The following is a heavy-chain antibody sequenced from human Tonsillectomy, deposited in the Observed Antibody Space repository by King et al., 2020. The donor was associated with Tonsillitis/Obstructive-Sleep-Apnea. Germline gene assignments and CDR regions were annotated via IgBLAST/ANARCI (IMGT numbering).Heavy chain of an antibody. D-gene: IGHD2-2*01. Sequence: TLKESGPTLVKPTQTLTLTCTFSGFSLSTSGVGVGWIRQPPGKALEWLTLIYWNDGKRYSPSLKSRLTITKATSNNQVVLTMTNMDPVDTATYYCAHSWGSRGYCSSTSCQNFDYWGQGTLVTVSS. J-gene: IGHJ4*02. V-gene: IGHV2-5*01. CDR3: AHSWGSRGYCSSTSCQNFDY. CDR2: IYWNDGK. CDR1: GFSLSTSGVG.